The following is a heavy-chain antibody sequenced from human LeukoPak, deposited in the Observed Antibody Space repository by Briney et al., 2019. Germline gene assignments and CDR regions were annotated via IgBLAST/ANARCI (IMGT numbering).Heavy chain of an antibody. CDR2: IYTSGST. J-gene: IGHJ4*02. V-gene: IGHV4-61*02. CDR1: GGSISSGSYY. D-gene: IGHD7-27*01. CDR3: ARDFRGWGSWYYFDY. Sequence: SETLSLTCTVSGGSISSGSYYWSWIRQPAGKGLEWIGRIYTSGSTNYNPSLKSRVTISVDTSKNQFSLKLSSVTAADTAVYYCARDFRGWGSWYYFDYWGQGTLVTVSS.